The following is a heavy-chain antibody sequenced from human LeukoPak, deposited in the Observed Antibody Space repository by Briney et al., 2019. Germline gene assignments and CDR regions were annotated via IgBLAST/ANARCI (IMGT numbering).Heavy chain of an antibody. CDR1: GFTFSSYG. D-gene: IGHD6-13*01. J-gene: IGHJ4*02. V-gene: IGHV3-30*18. CDR2: ISYDGSNK. Sequence: GGSLRLSCAASGFTFSSYGMHWVRQAPGKGLEWVAVISYDGSNKYYADSVKGRFTISRDNSKNTLYLQMNSLRAEDTAVYYCAKGWIRSIGYSSSWLGGDYWGQGTLVTVSS. CDR3: AKGWIRSIGYSSSWLGGDY.